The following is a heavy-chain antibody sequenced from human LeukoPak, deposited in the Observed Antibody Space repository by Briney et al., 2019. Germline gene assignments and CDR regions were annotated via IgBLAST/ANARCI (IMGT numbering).Heavy chain of an antibody. Sequence: GGSLRLSCAASGFTFSSYAMHWVRQAPGKGLEWVAFIHSDGSNKHYADSVKGRFTISRENSKNTLYLQMNSLRAEDTAVYYCAKGLPIAAAGNQVEDYWGQGTLVTVSS. CDR2: IHSDGSNK. CDR3: AKGLPIAAAGNQVEDY. CDR1: GFTFSSYA. D-gene: IGHD6-13*01. V-gene: IGHV3-30*02. J-gene: IGHJ4*02.